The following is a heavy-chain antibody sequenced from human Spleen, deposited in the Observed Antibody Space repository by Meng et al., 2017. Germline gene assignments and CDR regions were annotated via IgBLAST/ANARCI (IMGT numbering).Heavy chain of an antibody. Sequence: VQLVRSGTEVKKPGASVTLSCKASGYTFTSYDINWVRQATGQGLEWMGWMNPNSGNTGYAQKFQGRVTMTRNTSISTAYMELASLRSEDTAVYYCARDGIATAGSWGPGTLVTVSS. D-gene: IGHD6-13*01. CDR3: ARDGIATAGS. V-gene: IGHV1-8*01. J-gene: IGHJ4*02. CDR1: GYTFTSYD. CDR2: MNPNSGNT.